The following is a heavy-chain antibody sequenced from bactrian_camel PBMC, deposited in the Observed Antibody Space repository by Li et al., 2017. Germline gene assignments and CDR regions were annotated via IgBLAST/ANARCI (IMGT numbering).Heavy chain of an antibody. CDR2: LYSDASYET. CDR3: AKGPGYYSEWDA. D-gene: IGHD4*01. Sequence: HVQLVESGGGSVQAGGSLRLSCSSSGFPFTEYCLGWFHQAPGKEREGVAALYSDASYETWYSDSVKGRFTVSRINAYNTLHLQLSRLKPEDTAIYYCAKGPGYYSEWDAWGQGTQVTVS. V-gene: IGHV3S6*01. J-gene: IGHJ6*01. CDR1: GFPFTEYC.